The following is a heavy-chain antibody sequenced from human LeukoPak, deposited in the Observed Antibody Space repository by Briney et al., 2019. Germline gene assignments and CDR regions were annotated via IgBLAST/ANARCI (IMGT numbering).Heavy chain of an antibody. Sequence: SQTLSLTCTVSGGSISSGSYYWSWIRQPAGKGLEWIGRIYTSGSTNYNPSLKSRVTISVDTSKNQFSLKLSSVTAADTAVYYCARDHRGDGYNDAFDIWGQGTMVTVSS. J-gene: IGHJ3*02. V-gene: IGHV4-61*02. D-gene: IGHD5-24*01. CDR2: IYTSGST. CDR3: ARDHRGDGYNDAFDI. CDR1: GGSISSGSYY.